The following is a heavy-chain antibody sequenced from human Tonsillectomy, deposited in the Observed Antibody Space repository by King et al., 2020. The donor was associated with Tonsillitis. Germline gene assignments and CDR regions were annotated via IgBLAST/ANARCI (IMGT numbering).Heavy chain of an antibody. J-gene: IGHJ6*03. D-gene: IGHD3-16*01. V-gene: IGHV1-69*15. Sequence: QLVQSGAEVKKPGSSVKVSCKASGGTFSSFVINWVRQAPGQGLEWMGTIIPMFRHTYYAQKFQGRLTITGDESTNTAYMELISLGAEDSAVYYCSRLQDYYMDVWGTGTTVTASS. CDR2: IIPMFRHT. CDR1: GGTFSSFV. CDR3: SRLQDYYMDV.